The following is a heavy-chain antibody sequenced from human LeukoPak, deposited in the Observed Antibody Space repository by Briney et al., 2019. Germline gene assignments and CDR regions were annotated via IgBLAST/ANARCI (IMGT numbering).Heavy chain of an antibody. V-gene: IGHV3-64*01. Sequence: AGGSLRLSGAASGFTFSSYAMHWVRQAPGKGLEYVSAISSNGGSTYYANSVKGRFTISRDNSKNTLYLQMGSLRAEDMAVYYCARKVYYGAGSLGPPFYYYYYMDVWGKGTTVTVSS. J-gene: IGHJ6*03. CDR1: GFTFSSYA. CDR2: ISSNGGST. D-gene: IGHD3-10*01. CDR3: ARKVYYGAGSLGPPFYYYYYMDV.